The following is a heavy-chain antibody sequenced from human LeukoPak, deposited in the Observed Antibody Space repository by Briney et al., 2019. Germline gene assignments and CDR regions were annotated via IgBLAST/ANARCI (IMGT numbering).Heavy chain of an antibody. D-gene: IGHD3-16*01. CDR1: GFSFSATW. J-gene: IGHJ3*02. V-gene: IGHV3-7*01. Sequence: GGSLRLSCAASGFSFSATWMTWVRQAPGKGLECVANIKPDGSERYYLDSVKGRFTISRDNAKNSLYLQMNSLRAEDTAVYYCARKALVFGGTIIIHDAFDIWGQGTLVTVSS. CDR2: IKPDGSER. CDR3: ARKALVFGGTIIIHDAFDI.